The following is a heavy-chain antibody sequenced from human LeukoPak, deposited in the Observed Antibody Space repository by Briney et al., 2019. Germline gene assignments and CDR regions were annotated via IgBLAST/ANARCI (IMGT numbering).Heavy chain of an antibody. CDR3: AREERDGYNYYWYFDL. CDR1: GFTFSSYE. J-gene: IGHJ2*01. Sequence: PGGSLRLSCAASGFTFSSYEMNWVRQAPGKGLEPVSYISSSGSTIYYADSVKGRFTISRDNAKNSLYLQMNSLRAEDTAVYYCAREERDGYNYYWYFDLWGRGTLVTVSS. CDR2: ISSSGSTI. D-gene: IGHD5-24*01. V-gene: IGHV3-48*03.